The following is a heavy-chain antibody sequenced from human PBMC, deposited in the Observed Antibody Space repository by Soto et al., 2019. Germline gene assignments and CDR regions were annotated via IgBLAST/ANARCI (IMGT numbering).Heavy chain of an antibody. CDR2: IYYDGST. V-gene: IGHV4-39*01. J-gene: IGHJ5*01. CDR1: GGSITSTIDY. D-gene: IGHD2-2*01. CDR3: ARRGSASWRNLFDS. Sequence: LSLTCSVSGGSITSTIDYWGWIRQSPGKGLEWIGNIYYDGSTFYNPSLKSRVTISVDTSKRQFSLRVSSVTAADTAVYYCARRGSASWRNLFDSWGHGTLVTVSS.